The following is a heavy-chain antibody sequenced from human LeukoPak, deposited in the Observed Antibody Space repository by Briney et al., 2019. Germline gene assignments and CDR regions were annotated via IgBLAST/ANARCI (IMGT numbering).Heavy chain of an antibody. Sequence: GGSLRLSCAASGFTFDDYGMSWVRQAPGKGLEWVSGINWNGGSTGYADSVKGRFTISRENAKNSLYLQMNSLRAEDTALYYCARYLGPDYYYYMDVWGKGTTVTVSS. D-gene: IGHD1-14*01. J-gene: IGHJ6*03. CDR3: ARYLGPDYYYYMDV. CDR2: INWNGGST. V-gene: IGHV3-20*04. CDR1: GFTFDDYG.